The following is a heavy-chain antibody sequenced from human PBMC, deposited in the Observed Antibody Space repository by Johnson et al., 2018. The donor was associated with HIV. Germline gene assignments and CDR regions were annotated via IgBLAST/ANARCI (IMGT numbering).Heavy chain of an antibody. CDR2: INWNGGTT. V-gene: IGHV3-20*04. CDR1: GFTFDDYG. CDR3: ARDRGGGSYHDAFDI. J-gene: IGHJ3*02. Sequence: VQLVESGGGVVRPGGSLRLSCAASGFTFDDYGMTWVRQVPGKGLEWVSGINWNGGTTAYADSVKGRFTISRDNAKNSLFLQMNSLRAEDTAVYYCARDRGGGSYHDAFDIWGQGTMVTVSS. D-gene: IGHD1-26*01.